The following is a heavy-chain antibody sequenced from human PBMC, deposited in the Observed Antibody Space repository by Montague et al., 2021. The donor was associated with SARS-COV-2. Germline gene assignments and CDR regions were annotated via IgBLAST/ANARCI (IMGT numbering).Heavy chain of an antibody. D-gene: IGHD5-24*01. J-gene: IGHJ4*02. CDR1: GDSISSSSHY. CDR2: KHYSGIT. CDR3: VRDGYTHVDY. V-gene: IGHV4-39*02. Sequence: SETLSLTCTVSGDSISSSSHYWGWIRQPPGKGLEWIGNKHYSGITYNNPPLKNRVTMSVDTSKNQFSLKLSSVTAADTAVYYCVRDGYTHVDYWGQGTLVTVSS.